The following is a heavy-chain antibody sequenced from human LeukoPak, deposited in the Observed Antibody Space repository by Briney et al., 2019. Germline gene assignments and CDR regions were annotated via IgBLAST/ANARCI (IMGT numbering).Heavy chain of an antibody. J-gene: IGHJ4*02. Sequence: GGSLRLSCAASGFTFSSYSMNWVRQAPGKGLEWVSSISSSSGYIYYADSVKGRFTISRDNAKNSLYLQMNSLRAEDTAVYYCAKERFDWDFDYWGQGTLVTVSS. V-gene: IGHV3-21*04. D-gene: IGHD3-9*01. CDR2: ISSSSGYI. CDR3: AKERFDWDFDY. CDR1: GFTFSSYS.